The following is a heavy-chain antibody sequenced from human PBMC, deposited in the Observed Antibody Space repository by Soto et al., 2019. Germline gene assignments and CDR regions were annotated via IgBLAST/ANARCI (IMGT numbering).Heavy chain of an antibody. V-gene: IGHV2-5*01. J-gene: IGHJ3*02. CDR2: IYWSGDK. CDR1: GFSLSTSGEG. D-gene: IGHD6-6*01. Sequence: QGTLKESGPTLVKPTQTLTLTCCFSGFSLSTSGEGVGWIRQPPGQALEWLALIYWSGDKHYRPSLKSRLIITKGTSKNHVVLIMTDIAPVDTATYYFARGLATLPVFAFDIWGQGTMVTVSS. CDR3: ARGLATLPVFAFDI.